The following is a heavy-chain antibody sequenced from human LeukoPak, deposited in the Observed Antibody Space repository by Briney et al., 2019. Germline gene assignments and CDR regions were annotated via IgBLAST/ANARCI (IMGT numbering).Heavy chain of an antibody. J-gene: IGHJ4*02. V-gene: IGHV3-30*18. CDR3: AKEAATSQIDY. CDR2: VSHDGHTK. D-gene: IGHD6-25*01. CDR1: GFTFSAYG. Sequence: GGSLRLSCAASGFTFSAYGMHWVRQVPVKGLQWVAVVSHDGHTKYYEDSVKGRFTISRDNSKNTLSLQMYSLRPDDTGVYFCAKEAATSQIDYWGQGTLVTVSS.